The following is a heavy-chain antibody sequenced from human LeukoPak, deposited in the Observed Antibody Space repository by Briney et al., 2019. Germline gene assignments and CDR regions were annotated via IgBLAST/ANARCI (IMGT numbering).Heavy chain of an antibody. J-gene: IGHJ6*03. CDR3: AREGGYGDFRVHCYYYMDV. V-gene: IGHV4-4*02. CDR1: GGSISSSSW. CDR2: IYHSGST. D-gene: IGHD4-17*01. Sequence: SGTLSLTCAVSGGSISSSSWWSWVRQPPGKGLEWIGEIYHSGSTNYNPSLQSRVTMSVDKSKNQFSLKLSSVTAADTAVYYCAREGGYGDFRVHCYYYMDVWGQGTTVTISS.